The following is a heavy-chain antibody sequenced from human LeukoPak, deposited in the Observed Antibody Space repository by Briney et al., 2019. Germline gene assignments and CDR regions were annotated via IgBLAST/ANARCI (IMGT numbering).Heavy chain of an antibody. J-gene: IGHJ4*02. V-gene: IGHV4-34*01. CDR2: INHSGST. D-gene: IGHD6-13*01. Sequence: SETLSLTCAVYGGSFSGYYWSWIRQPPGKGLEWIGEINHSGSTNYNPSLKSRVTISVDTSKNQFSLKLSSVTAADTAVYYCARSHTQAGXCFDYWGQGTLVTVSS. CDR3: ARSHTQAGXCFDY. CDR1: GGSFSGYY.